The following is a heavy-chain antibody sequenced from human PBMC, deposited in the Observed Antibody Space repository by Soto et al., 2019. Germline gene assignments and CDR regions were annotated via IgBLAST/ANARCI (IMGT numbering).Heavy chain of an antibody. CDR3: ARQGNIVATILHFDY. CDR2: IYYSGST. V-gene: IGHV4-39*01. J-gene: IGHJ4*02. D-gene: IGHD5-12*01. CDR1: GGSISSSSYY. Sequence: SETLSLTCTVSGGSISSSSYYRGWIRQPPGKGLEWIGSIYYSGSTYYNPSLKSRVTISVDTSKNQFSLKLSSVTAADTAVYYCARQGNIVATILHFDYWGQGTLVTVSS.